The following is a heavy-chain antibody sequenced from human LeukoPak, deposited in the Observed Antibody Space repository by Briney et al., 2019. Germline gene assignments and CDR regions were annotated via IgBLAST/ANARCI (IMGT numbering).Heavy chain of an antibody. V-gene: IGHV1-2*02. Sequence: ASVKVSCKASGYTFTGYYMHWMRQAPGQGLEWMGWINPNSGGTNYAQKFQGRVTMTRDTSISTAYMELSRLRSDDTAVYYCATARSCGGDCLFAYWGQGTLVTVSS. CDR2: INPNSGGT. CDR1: GYTFTGYY. CDR3: ATARSCGGDCLFAY. J-gene: IGHJ4*02. D-gene: IGHD2-21*02.